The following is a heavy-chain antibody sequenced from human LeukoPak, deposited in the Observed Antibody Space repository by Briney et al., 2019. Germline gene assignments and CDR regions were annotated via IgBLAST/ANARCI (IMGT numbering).Heavy chain of an antibody. Sequence: GGSLRLSCAASGFTFSNYCMSWVRQAPGKGLEWVANIKQDGGGTYYVDSLKGRFTISRDNAKNSLYLQMNSLRAEDTAVYYCARAQTYGDSRLLLDYWGQGTLVTVSS. J-gene: IGHJ4*02. CDR3: ARAQTYGDSRLLLDY. V-gene: IGHV3-7*01. CDR1: GFTFSNYC. D-gene: IGHD4-17*01. CDR2: IKQDGGGT.